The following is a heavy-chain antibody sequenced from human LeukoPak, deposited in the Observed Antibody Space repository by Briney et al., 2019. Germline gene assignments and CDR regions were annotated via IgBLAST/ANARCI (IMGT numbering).Heavy chain of an antibody. D-gene: IGHD3-16*01. J-gene: IGHJ5*02. CDR1: GGSSSVYF. CDR2: INGNGKT. V-gene: IGHV4-34*01. Sequence: PSETLSLTCAVHGGSSSVYFCSWVRQSPGKGLEWIGEINGNGKTDYNPSLKSRVTISADTAKNQFSLRLTSVTAADTAIYYCARRPYGLIRGIGGPTGHWFEAWGQGTLVSVSS. CDR3: ARRPYGLIRGIGGPTGHWFEA.